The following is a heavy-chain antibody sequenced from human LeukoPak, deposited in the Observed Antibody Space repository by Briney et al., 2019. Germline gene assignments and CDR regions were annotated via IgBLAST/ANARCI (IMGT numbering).Heavy chain of an antibody. CDR3: ARDSLGRWYGVSAFDI. V-gene: IGHV4-30-4*01. J-gene: IGHJ3*02. Sequence: PSETLSLTCTVSGGSISSGDYYWSWIRQPPGKGLEWIGYTYYSGSTYYDPSLKSRLTISLDTSKNQFSLKLSSVTAADAAVYYCARDSLGRWYGVSAFDIWGQGTLVTVSS. CDR2: TYYSGST. D-gene: IGHD6-13*01. CDR1: GGSISSGDYY.